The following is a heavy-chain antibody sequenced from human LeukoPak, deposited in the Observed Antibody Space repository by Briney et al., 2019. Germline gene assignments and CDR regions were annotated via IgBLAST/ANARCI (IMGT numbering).Heavy chain of an antibody. J-gene: IGHJ4*02. D-gene: IGHD1-26*01. CDR1: GFTFSSYA. CDR3: ARKVLSGSRYFDY. CDR2: ISGSGSST. V-gene: IGHV3-23*01. Sequence: GGSLRLSCAASGFTFSSYAMTWVRQAPGKGLEWVSVISGSGSSTYYADSVKGRFTISRDNSKNTLYLHMNSLRAEDTAVYYCARKVLSGSRYFDYWGQGALVTVSS.